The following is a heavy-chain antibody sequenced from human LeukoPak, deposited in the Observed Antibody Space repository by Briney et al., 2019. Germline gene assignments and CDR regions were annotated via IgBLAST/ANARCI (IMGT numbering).Heavy chain of an antibody. CDR3: ARGHSGYDLFFDYGMDV. V-gene: IGHV1-18*01. D-gene: IGHD5-12*01. J-gene: IGHJ6*02. Sequence: ASVKVSCKASGYTFTSYGISWVRQAPGQGLEWMGWISAYNGNTNYAQKLQGRVTITTDTSTSTAYMELRSLRSDDTAVYYCARGHSGYDLFFDYGMDVWGQGTTVTASS. CDR2: ISAYNGNT. CDR1: GYTFTSYG.